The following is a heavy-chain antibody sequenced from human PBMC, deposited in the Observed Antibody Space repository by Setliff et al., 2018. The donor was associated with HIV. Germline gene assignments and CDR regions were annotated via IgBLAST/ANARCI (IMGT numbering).Heavy chain of an antibody. Sequence: GGSPRLSCAASGFTFSDYYMSWIRQAPGMGLEWVSYISSGGRTMYYADSVKGRFTISRDNAKKSLYLQMNDLRAEDTAVYYCARDCSGGSCYSENGLDVWGQGTTVTVSS. CDR2: ISSGGRTM. J-gene: IGHJ6*02. CDR3: ARDCSGGSCYSENGLDV. CDR1: GFTFSDYY. V-gene: IGHV3-11*04. D-gene: IGHD2-15*01.